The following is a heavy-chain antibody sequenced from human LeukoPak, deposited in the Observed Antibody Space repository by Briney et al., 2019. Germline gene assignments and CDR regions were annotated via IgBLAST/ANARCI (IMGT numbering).Heavy chain of an antibody. CDR2: IYYSGST. J-gene: IGHJ6*03. V-gene: IGHV4-39*02. D-gene: IGHD3-3*01. CDR1: GGSISSSSYY. Sequence: SETLSLTCTVSGGSISSSSYYWGWIRQPPGKGLEWIGSIYYSGSTYYNPSLKSRVTISVDTSKNQFSLKLSSVTAADTAVYYCAREGRFLEWLLSYYMDVWGKGTTVTVSS. CDR3: AREGRFLEWLLSYYMDV.